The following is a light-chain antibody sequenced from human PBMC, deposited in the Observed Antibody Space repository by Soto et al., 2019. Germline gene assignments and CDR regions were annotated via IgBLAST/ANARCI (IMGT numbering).Light chain of an antibody. Sequence: EIVLTQSTGTLSLFPGERATLSCRASQSVSNNYLAWYQQKPGQAPRLLIYGASNRATGIQDRFSGSGSGTEFTLTIRRLEPEDFAVYYCKQYGSSGTCGQGTKVVIK. CDR3: KQYGSSGT. V-gene: IGKV3-20*01. CDR1: QSVSNNY. CDR2: GAS. J-gene: IGKJ1*01.